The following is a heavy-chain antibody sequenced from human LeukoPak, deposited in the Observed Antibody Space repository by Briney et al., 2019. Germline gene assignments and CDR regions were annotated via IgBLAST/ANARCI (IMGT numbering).Heavy chain of an antibody. V-gene: IGHV3-30*04. CDR2: ISYDGSNK. CDR1: GFTFSSYA. CDR3: ARAGPDSGSYYFRAFDI. Sequence: GSLRLSCAASGFTFSSYAMHWVRQAPGKGLEWVAVISYDGSNKYYADSVKGRFTISRDNSKNTLYLQMNSLRAEDTAVYYCARAGPDSGSYYFRAFDIWGQGTMVTVSS. D-gene: IGHD1-26*01. J-gene: IGHJ3*02.